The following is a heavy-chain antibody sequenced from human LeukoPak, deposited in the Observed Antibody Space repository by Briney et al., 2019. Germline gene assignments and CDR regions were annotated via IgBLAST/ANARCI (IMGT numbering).Heavy chain of an antibody. Sequence: SETLSLTCTVSGGSISSSSYYWGWIRQPPGKGLEWIGYIYYSGSTYYNPSLKSRVTISVDTSKNQFSLKLSSVTAADTAVYYCAREAHEASMCYFDYWGQGTLVTVSS. V-gene: IGHV4-30-4*08. J-gene: IGHJ4*02. CDR3: AREAHEASMCYFDY. CDR1: GGSISSSSYY. CDR2: IYYSGST.